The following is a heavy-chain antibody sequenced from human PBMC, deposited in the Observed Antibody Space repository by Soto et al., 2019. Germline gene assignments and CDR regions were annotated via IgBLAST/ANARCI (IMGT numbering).Heavy chain of an antibody. J-gene: IGHJ4*02. V-gene: IGHV3-72*01. Sequence: EVQLVESGGGLVQPGGSLRLSCAASGFTSSDHYMEWVRQAPGKGLEWVGRLKNKADGYTAECAASVKGRFTVSGDDSMNFLFLQMNSLKTEDTAVYYGARRSQSRREFAYWGRGTLVTVSS. CDR1: GFTSSDHY. CDR3: ARRSQSRREFAY. CDR2: LKNKADGYTA.